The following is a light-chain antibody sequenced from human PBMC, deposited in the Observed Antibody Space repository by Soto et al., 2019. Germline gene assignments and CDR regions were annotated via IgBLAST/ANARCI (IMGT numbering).Light chain of an antibody. Sequence: EIVLTQSPGTLSLSPGERATLSCRASQSVSSSYLAWYQQKPGQAPRLLIYGASSRATGIPDRFSGSGSGTDFTHTISRLEPEDFAVYYCQQYGSSPWTFGQGTKVDIK. CDR1: QSVSSSY. J-gene: IGKJ1*01. CDR3: QQYGSSPWT. CDR2: GAS. V-gene: IGKV3-20*01.